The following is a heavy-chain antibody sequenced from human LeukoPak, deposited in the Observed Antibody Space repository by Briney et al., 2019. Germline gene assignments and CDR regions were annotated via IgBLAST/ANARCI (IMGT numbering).Heavy chain of an antibody. CDR3: ARGHIAAAGSGRLWYFDV. D-gene: IGHD6-13*01. CDR1: GGSISSGGYS. V-gene: IGHV4-30-2*01. CDR2: IYHSGST. Sequence: SQTLSLTCAVSGGSISSGGYSWSWIRQPPGKGLEWIGYIYHSGSTYYNPSLKSRVTISVDRSKNQFSLKLSSVTAADTAVYYCARGHIAAAGSGRLWYFDVWGRGTLVTVSS. J-gene: IGHJ2*01.